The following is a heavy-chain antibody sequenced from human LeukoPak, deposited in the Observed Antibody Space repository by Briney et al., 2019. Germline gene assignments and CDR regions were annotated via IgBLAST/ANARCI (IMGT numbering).Heavy chain of an antibody. CDR1: GFPFSSYG. Sequence: GGSLRLSCAASGFPFSSYGMHWVRQAPGKGLEGVAFIRYDGSNKYYADSVKGRFTISRDNSKNTLYLQMNSLRAEDTAVYYCAKVGDYGPYYFDYWGQGTLVTVSS. CDR2: IRYDGSNK. J-gene: IGHJ4*02. V-gene: IGHV3-30*02. CDR3: AKVGDYGPYYFDY. D-gene: IGHD4-17*01.